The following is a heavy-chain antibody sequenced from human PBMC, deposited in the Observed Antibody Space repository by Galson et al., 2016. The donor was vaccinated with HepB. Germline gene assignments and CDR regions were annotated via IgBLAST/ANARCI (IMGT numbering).Heavy chain of an antibody. D-gene: IGHD6-19*01. Sequence: SVKVSCKASSHTSSNYGLSWVRQAPGQGLEWMGWISAYNGNTEYAQDLQQRVTLTIDTSTSSAYMELRSLRSDDTAVYYCARREHWLLTNDHWGQGTLVTVSA. CDR2: ISAYNGNT. J-gene: IGHJ4*02. V-gene: IGHV1-18*01. CDR1: SHTSSNYG. CDR3: ARREHWLLTNDH.